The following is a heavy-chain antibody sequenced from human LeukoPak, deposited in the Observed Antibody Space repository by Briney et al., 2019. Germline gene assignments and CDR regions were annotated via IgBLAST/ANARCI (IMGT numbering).Heavy chain of an antibody. CDR2: ISSSSSYI. D-gene: IGHD3-3*01. J-gene: IGHJ6*03. Sequence: GGSLRLSCAASGFTFSSYSMNWVRQAPGKGLEWVSSISSSSSYIYYADSVKGRFTISRDNAKNSLYLQMNSLRAEDTAVYYCARGPLDPVLRFLEYYYMDVWGKGTTVTVSS. CDR3: ARGPLDPVLRFLEYYYMDV. V-gene: IGHV3-21*01. CDR1: GFTFSSYS.